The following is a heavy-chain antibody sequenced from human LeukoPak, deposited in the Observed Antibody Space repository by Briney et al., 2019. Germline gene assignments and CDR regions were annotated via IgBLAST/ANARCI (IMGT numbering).Heavy chain of an antibody. D-gene: IGHD3-16*01. V-gene: IGHV4-38-2*02. CDR2: IYHSGST. J-gene: IGHJ4*02. CDR1: GYSISSGYY. CDR3: ARVSRGGIWDY. Sequence: SETLSLTCTVSGYSISSGYYWGWIRQPPGKGLEWIGSIYHSGSTYYNPSLKSRVTISVDTSKNQFSLKLSSVTAADTAVYYCARVSRGGIWDYWGQGTLVTVSS.